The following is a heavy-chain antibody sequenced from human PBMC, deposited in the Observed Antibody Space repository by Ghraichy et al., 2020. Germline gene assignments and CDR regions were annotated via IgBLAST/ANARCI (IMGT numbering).Heavy chain of an antibody. J-gene: IGHJ4*02. V-gene: IGHV4-39*01. D-gene: IGHD5-18*01. CDR2: IYFSGTT. CDR3: ARHSQLTRYSYGPLDY. Sequence: ETLSLPCTVSGGSISSSNYYWGWIRQPPGKGLEWLGNIYFSGTTYHNPSLKSRVTISVDTSKNQFSLRLSSVTAADTALYYCARHSQLTRYSYGPLDYWGQGTLVTISS. CDR1: GGSISSSNYY.